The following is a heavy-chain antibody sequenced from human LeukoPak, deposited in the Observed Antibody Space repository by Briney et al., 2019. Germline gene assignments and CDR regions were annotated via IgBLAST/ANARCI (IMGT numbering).Heavy chain of an antibody. D-gene: IGHD2-15*01. CDR2: MNPNSGNT. V-gene: IGHV1-8*03. CDR1: GYTFTSYD. Sequence: ASVKVSCKASGYTFTSYDINWVRQATGQGLEWMGWMNPNSGNTGYAQKFQGRVTITRNTSISTAYMELSSLRSEDTAVYYCARACSGKYYFIDYMDVWGKGTTVTVSS. J-gene: IGHJ6*03. CDR3: ARACSGKYYFIDYMDV.